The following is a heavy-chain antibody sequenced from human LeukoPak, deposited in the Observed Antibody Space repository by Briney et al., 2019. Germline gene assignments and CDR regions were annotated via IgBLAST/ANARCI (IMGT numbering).Heavy chain of an antibody. CDR2: ISLNGVTL. CDR3: AKDMVARPQYSFYGMDV. D-gene: IGHD2-15*01. CDR1: GFTFDDYT. J-gene: IGHJ6*02. V-gene: IGHV3-9*01. Sequence: GRSLRLSCAASGFTFDDYTMHWVRQLPGQGLEWVSGISLNGVTLGYADSVKGRFTISRDSAKNFLYLQMNSLRPEDTALYFCAKDMVARPQYSFYGMDVWGHGTTVTASS.